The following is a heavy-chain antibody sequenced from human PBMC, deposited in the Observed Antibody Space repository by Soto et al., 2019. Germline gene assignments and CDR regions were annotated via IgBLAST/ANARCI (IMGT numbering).Heavy chain of an antibody. D-gene: IGHD4-17*01. J-gene: IGHJ2*01. CDR3: ARGPNDYGAHTLGWYFDL. CDR1: GFTFSSYS. CDR2: ISSSSSYI. Sequence: EVQLVESGGGLVKPGGSLRLSCAASGFTFSSYSMNWVRQAPGKGLEWVSSISSSSSYIYYADSVKGRFTISRDNAKNSLYLQMNSLRAEDTAVYYCARGPNDYGAHTLGWYFDLWGRGTLVTVSS. V-gene: IGHV3-21*01.